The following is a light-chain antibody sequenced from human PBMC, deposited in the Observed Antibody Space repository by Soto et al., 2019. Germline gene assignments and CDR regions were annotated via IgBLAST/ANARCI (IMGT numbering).Light chain of an antibody. V-gene: IGLV1-40*01. J-gene: IGLJ1*01. CDR2: ADT. Sequence: QSVLTQPPAISGAPGQRVTISCTGSSSNLGAGYDAHWVQFLPRKAPKLLICADTNRRPGGPDRFSGSKSGTSASLAITGLRTEDDAEYFCQWFEKDLTGYVFGSGTKVTVL. CDR1: SSNLGAGYD. CDR3: QWFEKDLTGYV.